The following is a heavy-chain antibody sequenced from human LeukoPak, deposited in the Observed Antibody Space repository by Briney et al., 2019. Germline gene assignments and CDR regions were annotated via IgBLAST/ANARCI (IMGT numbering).Heavy chain of an antibody. Sequence: SETLSLTCTVSGGSISSYYWSWIRQRPGKGLEWIGYIYYSGSTTYNPSLKSRVTISVDASKNQFSLKLSSVTAADTAVYYCARHRDSSPYYFEYWGQGTLVTSSS. CDR3: ARHRDSSPYYFEY. V-gene: IGHV4-59*08. CDR2: IYYSGST. D-gene: IGHD6-13*01. CDR1: GGSISSYY. J-gene: IGHJ4*02.